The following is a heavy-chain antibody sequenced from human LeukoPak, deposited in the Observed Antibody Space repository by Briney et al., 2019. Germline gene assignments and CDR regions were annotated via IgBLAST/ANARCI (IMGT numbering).Heavy chain of an antibody. Sequence: GASVKVSCKASGYTFTSYGINWVRQAPGQGLEWMGWISGYNGNTNYAQKVQGRVTMTTDTSTSTVYMELRSLRSDDTAVYYCARGGRGYSYGRELDYWGQGTLVTVSS. CDR1: GYTFTSYG. V-gene: IGHV1-18*01. CDR2: ISGYNGNT. J-gene: IGHJ4*02. CDR3: ARGGRGYSYGRELDY. D-gene: IGHD5-18*01.